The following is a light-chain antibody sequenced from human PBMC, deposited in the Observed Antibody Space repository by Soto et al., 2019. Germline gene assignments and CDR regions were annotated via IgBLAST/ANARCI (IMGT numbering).Light chain of an antibody. Sequence: EIVMTQSPATLSVSPGERATLSCRASQSVSGNLAWYQQQPGQAPRLLIYGASTRATGIPARFSGSGSGTEFTLTISSLQSADFAVYYCQQYNNWPPLTFGGGTKVEIK. J-gene: IGKJ4*01. CDR3: QQYNNWPPLT. CDR2: GAS. V-gene: IGKV3-15*01. CDR1: QSVSGN.